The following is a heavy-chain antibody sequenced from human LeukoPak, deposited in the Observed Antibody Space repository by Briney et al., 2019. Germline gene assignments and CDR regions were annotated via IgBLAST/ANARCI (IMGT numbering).Heavy chain of an antibody. D-gene: IGHD5-24*01. CDR2: ISDSGGST. J-gene: IGHJ4*02. V-gene: IGHV3-23*01. Sequence: GGSLRLSCAASGFTFSSYAMSWVRQVPGKGLEWVSGISDSGGSTYYADSVKGRFTIVRDNSKNTLYLQMNSLRAGDTAVYYCAKSGYNRFDYWGQGTLVTVSS. CDR3: AKSGYNRFDY. CDR1: GFTFSSYA.